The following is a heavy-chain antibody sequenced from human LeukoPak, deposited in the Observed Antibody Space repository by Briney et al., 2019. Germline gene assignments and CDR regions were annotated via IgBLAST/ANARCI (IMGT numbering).Heavy chain of an antibody. CDR3: ARGAEYCSSTSCFNYYYYMDV. CDR2: INHSGRT. J-gene: IGHJ6*03. V-gene: IGHV4-34*01. Sequence: PSETLSLTCAVYGGSFSGYYRGWIRQPPGKGLEWIGEINHSGRTNYTPSLKSRVTISVDTSKNQFSLRLSSVTAADTAVYYCARGAEYCSSTSCFNYYYYMDVWGKGTTVTVSS. CDR1: GGSFSGYY. D-gene: IGHD2-2*01.